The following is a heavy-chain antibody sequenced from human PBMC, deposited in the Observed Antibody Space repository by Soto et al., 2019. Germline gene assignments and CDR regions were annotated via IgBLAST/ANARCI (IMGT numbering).Heavy chain of an antibody. J-gene: IGHJ4*02. V-gene: IGHV4-59*01. CDR2: IYYSGST. CDR3: AGGYSGYDFDY. D-gene: IGHD5-12*01. Sequence: SKTLSITCTISSSSISRYYWSWNRQLLGKGLVWIGYIYYSGSTNYNPSLKSRVTISVDTSKNQFSLKLSSMTAADTAVYYCAGGYSGYDFDYWGQGTLVTVSS. CDR1: SSSISRYY.